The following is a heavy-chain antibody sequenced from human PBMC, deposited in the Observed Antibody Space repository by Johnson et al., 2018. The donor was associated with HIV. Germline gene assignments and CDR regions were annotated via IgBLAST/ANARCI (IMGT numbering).Heavy chain of an antibody. CDR2: IYSGGST. V-gene: IGHV3-66*02. D-gene: IGHD5-24*01. Sequence: EVQLVESGGGLVQPGGSLRVSCAASGFTVSSNYMSWVRQAPGKGLEWVSVIYSGGSTYYADSVKGRFTISRDNSKNTLYLQMNSLRAEDTAVYYCARGMARIAFDIWGQGTMVTVSS. CDR3: ARGMARIAFDI. J-gene: IGHJ3*02. CDR1: GFTVSSNY.